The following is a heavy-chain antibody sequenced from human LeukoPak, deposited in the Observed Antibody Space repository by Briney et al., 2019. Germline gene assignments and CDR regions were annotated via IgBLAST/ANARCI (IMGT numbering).Heavy chain of an antibody. J-gene: IGHJ3*02. D-gene: IGHD3-22*01. CDR3: AKALNYYDSSGDAFDI. Sequence: PGGTLRLSCAVSGFTFSSYGMSWVRQAPGKGLEWVSVISGSGDRTYYADSVKGRFTISRDNSKNTLYLQMNSLRAEDTAVYYCAKALNYYDSSGDAFDIWGQGTMVTVSS. V-gene: IGHV3-23*01. CDR1: GFTFSSYG. CDR2: ISGSGDRT.